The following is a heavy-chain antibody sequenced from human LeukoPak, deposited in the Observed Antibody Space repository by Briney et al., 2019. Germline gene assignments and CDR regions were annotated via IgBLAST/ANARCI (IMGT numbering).Heavy chain of an antibody. D-gene: IGHD4-17*01. J-gene: IGHJ5*02. CDR3: ARVGDYGDYGFDP. Sequence: SETLSLTCTVSGGSISSYYWSWIRQPPGKGLEWIGYIYYSGSTNYNPSLKSRVTISVDTSKNQFSLKLSSVTAADTAVYYCARVGDYGDYGFDPWGQGTLVTVFS. CDR2: IYYSGST. CDR1: GGSISSYY. V-gene: IGHV4-59*01.